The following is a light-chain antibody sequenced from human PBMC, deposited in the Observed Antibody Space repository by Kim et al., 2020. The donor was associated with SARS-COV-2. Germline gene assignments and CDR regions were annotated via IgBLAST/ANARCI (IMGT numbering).Light chain of an antibody. Sequence: SYELTQPPSVSVSPGQTASITCSGDKLGDKYACWYQQKPGQSPVVVIYLDSKRPSGIPERFSGSNSGNTATLTISGTQAMDEADYYCQAWDSSTAVFGGG. CDR1: KLGDKY. CDR2: LDS. CDR3: QAWDSSTAV. J-gene: IGLJ2*01. V-gene: IGLV3-1*01.